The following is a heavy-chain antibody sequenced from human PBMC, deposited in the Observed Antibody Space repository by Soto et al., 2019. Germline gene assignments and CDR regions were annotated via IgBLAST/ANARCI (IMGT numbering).Heavy chain of an antibody. D-gene: IGHD4-17*01. CDR3: ARSTVTSD. CDR1: GFSFSSFE. J-gene: IGHJ4*02. V-gene: IGHV3-48*03. CDR2: ISDSGSTM. Sequence: GGSLRLSCATSGFSFSSFEMIWVRQAPGKGLEWISYISDSGSTMYYADSVKGRFTISRDNAKNSLYLQMSSLRVEDTALYYCARSTVTSDWGQGTQVTVSS.